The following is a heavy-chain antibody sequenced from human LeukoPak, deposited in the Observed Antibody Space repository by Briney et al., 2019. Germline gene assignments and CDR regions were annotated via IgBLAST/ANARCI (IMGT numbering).Heavy chain of an antibody. CDR3: ARGAWIRKESNFDY. CDR2: IIPIFGTA. D-gene: IGHD5-12*01. CDR1: GGTFSSYA. J-gene: IGHJ4*02. V-gene: IGHV1-69*01. Sequence: SSVKVSCKASGGTFSSYAISWVRQAPGQGLAWMGGIIPIFGTANYAQKFQGRVTITADESTSTAYMELSSLRSEDTAVYYCARGAWIRKESNFDYWGQGTLVTVSS.